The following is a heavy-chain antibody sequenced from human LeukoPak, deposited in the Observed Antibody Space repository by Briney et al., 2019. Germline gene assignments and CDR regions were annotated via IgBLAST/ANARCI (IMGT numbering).Heavy chain of an antibody. V-gene: IGHV4-59*12. J-gene: IGHJ4*02. CDR3: ARSIGYSYGGGDY. Sequence: SETLSLTCSVSGGSISSYYWSWLRQPPGKGLEWIGYIYYSGSTNYNPSLKSRVTISVDTSKNQFSLKLSSVTAADTAVYYCARSIGYSYGGGDYWGQGTLVTVSS. D-gene: IGHD5-18*01. CDR2: IYYSGST. CDR1: GGSISSYY.